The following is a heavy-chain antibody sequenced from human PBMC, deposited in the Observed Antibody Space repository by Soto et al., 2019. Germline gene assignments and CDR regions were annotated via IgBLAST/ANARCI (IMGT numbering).Heavy chain of an antibody. Sequence: GGSLRLSCSTSGFTFKDCAISWVRQAPGKGLEWVSGISGSGGATYYTDSVEGRFTISKDFSKNTVSLQMTGLRVDDTAVYYGAGTRTAFYRYYFDSWGQRALATVSS. CDR2: ISGSGGAT. J-gene: IGHJ4*02. CDR3: AGTRTAFYRYYFDS. CDR1: GFTFKDCA. D-gene: IGHD2-21*02. V-gene: IGHV3-23*01.